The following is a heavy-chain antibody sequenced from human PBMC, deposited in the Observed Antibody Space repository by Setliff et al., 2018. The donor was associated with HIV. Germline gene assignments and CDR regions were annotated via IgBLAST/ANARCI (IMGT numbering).Heavy chain of an antibody. CDR1: GFTFSSYV. V-gene: IGHV3-30-3*01. D-gene: IGHD1-26*01. CDR3: VRDPIEGSPDYFDY. CDR2: MSTGGGIK. Sequence: QPGGSLRLSCAATGFTFSSYVLHWVRQAPGKGLEWVAVMSTGGGIKICADSVKGRFTISRDNSRNTLLLQMNNLRPEDTATYYCVRDPIEGSPDYFDYWGQGALVTVSS. J-gene: IGHJ4*02.